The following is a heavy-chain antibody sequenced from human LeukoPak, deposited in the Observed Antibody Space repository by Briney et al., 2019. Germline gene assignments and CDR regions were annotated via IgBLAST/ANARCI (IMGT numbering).Heavy chain of an antibody. J-gene: IGHJ4*02. Sequence: SETLSLTCTVSGVSITNYYWAWIRQPAGKGLEWIGRMYISGSTNYSPSLKSRVTISIDKTKNQFSLKLRSVTAADTAVYYCARDYLVGAPLDSWGQGTLVTVSS. CDR1: GVSITNYY. CDR3: ARDYLVGAPLDS. CDR2: MYISGST. D-gene: IGHD1-26*01. V-gene: IGHV4-4*07.